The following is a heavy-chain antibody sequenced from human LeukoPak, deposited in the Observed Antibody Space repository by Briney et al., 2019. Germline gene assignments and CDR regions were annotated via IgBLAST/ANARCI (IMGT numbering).Heavy chain of an antibody. Sequence: GSRRLSCAASGFNFRSSVMDWVRQAPVKGLEWVAVISYDGSNKYYAHSVKGRFTFSRDNSKNTLYLQMNSLRAEDTAVYYCAKEYCSNSVCHSLDYWGQGTLVTVSS. V-gene: IGHV3-30*18. J-gene: IGHJ4*02. CDR3: AKEYCSNSVCHSLDY. CDR2: ISYDGSNK. D-gene: IGHD2-8*01. CDR1: GFNFRSSV.